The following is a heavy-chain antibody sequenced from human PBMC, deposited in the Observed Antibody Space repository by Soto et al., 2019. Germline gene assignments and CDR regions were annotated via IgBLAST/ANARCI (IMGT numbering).Heavy chain of an antibody. J-gene: IGHJ3*02. CDR1: GDSVSSNSAA. V-gene: IGHV6-1*01. D-gene: IGHD6-19*01. Sequence: SQTLSLTCAISGDSVSSNSAAWNWIRQSPSRGLEWLGRTYYRSKWYNDYAVSVKSRITINPDTSKNQFSLQLNSVTPEDTAVYYCARVVGGPIAVAGTGGFSAFDIWGQGTMVTVSS. CDR2: TYYRSKWYN. CDR3: ARVVGGPIAVAGTGGFSAFDI.